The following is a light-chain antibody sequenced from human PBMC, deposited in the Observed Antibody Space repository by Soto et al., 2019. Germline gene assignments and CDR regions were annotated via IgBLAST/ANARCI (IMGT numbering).Light chain of an antibody. CDR3: QQANSFPLT. CDR1: QSVSSSY. J-gene: IGKJ4*01. Sequence: EIVLTQSPGTLSLSPGEIATLSFRASQSVSSSYLAWYQQKPGQAPRLLIFGASRRATGIPDRFSGSGSGTNFTLTISSLQPEDFATYYCQQANSFPLTFGGGTKVDIK. CDR2: GAS. V-gene: IGKV3-20*01.